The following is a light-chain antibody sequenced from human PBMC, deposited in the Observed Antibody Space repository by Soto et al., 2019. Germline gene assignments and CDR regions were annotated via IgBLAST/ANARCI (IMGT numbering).Light chain of an antibody. CDR1: SSDVGGYNY. Sequence: QSALTQPASVSGSPGQSITISCTGTSSDVGGYNYVSWYQQHPGKATKLMIYDVSNRPSGVSNRFSVSKSGNTASLTISGLQAEDEADYYCSSYTSSSTDVVFGGGTKLTVL. CDR3: SSYTSSSTDVV. CDR2: DVS. J-gene: IGLJ2*01. V-gene: IGLV2-14*01.